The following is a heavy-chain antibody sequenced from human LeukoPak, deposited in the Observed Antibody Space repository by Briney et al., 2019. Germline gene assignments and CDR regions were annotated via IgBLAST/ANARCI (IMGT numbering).Heavy chain of an antibody. CDR1: GYTFTSYG. V-gene: IGHV1-18*01. CDR2: ISAYNGNT. Sequence: ASVKVSCKASGYTFTSYGISWVRHAPGQGLEWMGWISAYNGNTNYAQKLQGRVTMTTDTPTSTAYMELRSLRSDDTAVYYCARSRAAATFDSWGQGTLVTVSS. D-gene: IGHD6-13*01. J-gene: IGHJ4*02. CDR3: ARSRAAATFDS.